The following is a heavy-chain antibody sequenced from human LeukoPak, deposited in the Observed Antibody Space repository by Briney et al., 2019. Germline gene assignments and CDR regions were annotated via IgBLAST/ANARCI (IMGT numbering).Heavy chain of an antibody. CDR2: ISAYNGNT. J-gene: IGHJ4*02. Sequence: ASVKVSCKASGYTFTSYGISWVRQAPGQGLEWMGWISAYNGNTNYAQKLQGRVTMTTDTSTSTAYMELRSLRSEDTAVYYCARDLYGSGSYYPLDYWGQGTLATVSS. CDR3: ARDLYGSGSYYPLDY. D-gene: IGHD3-10*01. CDR1: GYTFTSYG. V-gene: IGHV1-18*01.